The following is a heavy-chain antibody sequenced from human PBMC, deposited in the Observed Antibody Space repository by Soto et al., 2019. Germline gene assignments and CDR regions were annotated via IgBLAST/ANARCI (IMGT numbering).Heavy chain of an antibody. D-gene: IGHD3-22*01. V-gene: IGHV5-51*01. CDR1: GYNFVTYW. Sequence: GESLKISCQGSGYNFVTYWIAWVRRTPGKGLEWMGIIYPGDSDTRYSPSFQGQVTISADKSISTAYLQWSSLKASDTAMYYCARHQSSSGYGAFDIWGQGTMVTVSS. CDR2: IYPGDSDT. CDR3: ARHQSSSGYGAFDI. J-gene: IGHJ3*02.